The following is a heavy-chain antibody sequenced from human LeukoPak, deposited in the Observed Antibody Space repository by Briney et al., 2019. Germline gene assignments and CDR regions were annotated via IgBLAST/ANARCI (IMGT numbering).Heavy chain of an antibody. Sequence: SGGSLRLSCAASGFTFSDYRMHWVRQAPGKGLVWVSQIDSDVSGTTYADSVKGRFTISRDNAENTLFLQMNSLRAEDTAVYYCARVVGGVPFWGQGTLVTVSS. J-gene: IGHJ4*02. V-gene: IGHV3-74*01. D-gene: IGHD1-26*01. CDR1: GFTFSDYR. CDR3: ARVVGGVPF. CDR2: IDSDVSGT.